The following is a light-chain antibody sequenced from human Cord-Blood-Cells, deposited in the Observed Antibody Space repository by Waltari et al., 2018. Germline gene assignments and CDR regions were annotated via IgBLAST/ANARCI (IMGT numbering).Light chain of an antibody. J-gene: IGKJ4*01. CDR1: QSISSY. CDR2: AAS. Sequence: DIQLTQSPSSLSASLGDRVTITCQSRQSISSYLNWYQQKPGKAPKLLIYAASSLQSGVPSRFSGIGSGTDFTLTISSLQPEDVATYYCQQSYSTPLTFGGGTKVEIK. CDR3: QQSYSTPLT. V-gene: IGKV1-39*01.